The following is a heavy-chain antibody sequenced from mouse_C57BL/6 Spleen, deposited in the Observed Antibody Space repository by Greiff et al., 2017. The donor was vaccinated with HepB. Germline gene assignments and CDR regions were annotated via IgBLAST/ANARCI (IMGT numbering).Heavy chain of an antibody. CDR1: GYSITSGYY. V-gene: IGHV3-6*01. CDR3: ATFYYGSSHWYFDV. Sequence: EVKLVDSGPGLVKPSQSLSLTCSVTGYSITSGYYWNWIRQFPGNKLEWMGYISYDGSNNYNPSLKNRISITRDTSKNQFFLKLNSVTTEDTATYYCATFYYGSSHWYFDVWGTGTTVTVSS. CDR2: ISYDGSN. D-gene: IGHD1-1*01. J-gene: IGHJ1*03.